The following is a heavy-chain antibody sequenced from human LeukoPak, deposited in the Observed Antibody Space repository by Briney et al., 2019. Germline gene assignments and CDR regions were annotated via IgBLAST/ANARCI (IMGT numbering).Heavy chain of an antibody. Sequence: SETLSLTCAVYGGSFSGYYWSWIRQHPGKGLEGIGYIYYSGSTYYNPSLKSRVTISVDTSKNQFSLKLSSVTAADTAVHYCARSLARYYDFWSGYGDAFDIWGQGTMVTVSS. J-gene: IGHJ3*02. D-gene: IGHD3-3*01. CDR3: ARSLARYYDFWSGYGDAFDI. V-gene: IGHV4-31*11. CDR1: GGSFSGYY. CDR2: IYYSGST.